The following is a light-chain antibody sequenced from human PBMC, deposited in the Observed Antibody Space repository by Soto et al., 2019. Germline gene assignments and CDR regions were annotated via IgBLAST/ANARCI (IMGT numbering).Light chain of an antibody. CDR2: EAT. J-gene: IGKJ3*01. CDR1: QDITNH. Sequence: DLQMTQSPTSLSASVGDRVTITCQASQDITNHLNWYQQKPGKAPNLLIYEATNLETGVPSRFSGGGSGTDFTLTISSLQPEDFATYYCQQYGPYLLTFGPGTKVHMK. CDR3: QQYGPYLLT. V-gene: IGKV1-33*01.